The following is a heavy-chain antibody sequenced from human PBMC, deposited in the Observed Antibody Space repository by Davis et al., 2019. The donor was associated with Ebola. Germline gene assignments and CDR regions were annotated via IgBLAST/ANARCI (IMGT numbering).Heavy chain of an antibody. D-gene: IGHD6-6*01. CDR2: ISSDGSST. CDR1: GFTFSSYW. V-gene: IGHV3-74*01. Sequence: GESLKISCAASGFTFSSYWMHWVRQVPGKGLVWVSRISSDGSSTSYADSVKGRFTISRDNAKNTLYLQMNSLRAEDTAVYYCARAKYYGMDVWGKGTTVTVSS. CDR3: ARAKYYGMDV. J-gene: IGHJ6*04.